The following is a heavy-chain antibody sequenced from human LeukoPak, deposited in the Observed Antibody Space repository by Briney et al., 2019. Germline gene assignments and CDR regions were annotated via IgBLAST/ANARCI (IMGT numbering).Heavy chain of an antibody. D-gene: IGHD2-8*01. CDR1: GYTFTGYY. Sequence: ASVKVSCKASGYTFTGYYMHWVRQAPGQGLEWMGWINPNSGGTNYAQKFQGRVTMTRDTSISTAYMELSRLRSDDTAVYYCARVVYAQYYLDYWGQGTLVTVSS. V-gene: IGHV1-2*02. CDR3: ARVVYAQYYLDY. J-gene: IGHJ4*02. CDR2: INPNSGGT.